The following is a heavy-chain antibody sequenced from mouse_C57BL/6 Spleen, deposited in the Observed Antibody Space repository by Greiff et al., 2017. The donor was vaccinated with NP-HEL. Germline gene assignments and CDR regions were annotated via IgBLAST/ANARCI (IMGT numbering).Heavy chain of an antibody. CDR3: ARYDYYGSSYVYYAMDY. V-gene: IGHV1-81*01. D-gene: IGHD1-1*01. Sequence: QVQLQQSGAELARPGASVKLSCKASGYTFTSYGISWVKQRTGQGLEWIGEIYPRSGNTYYNEKFKGKATLTADKSSSTAYMELRSLTSEGSAVYFCARYDYYGSSYVYYAMDYWGQGTSVTVSS. CDR1: GYTFTSYG. CDR2: IYPRSGNT. J-gene: IGHJ4*01.